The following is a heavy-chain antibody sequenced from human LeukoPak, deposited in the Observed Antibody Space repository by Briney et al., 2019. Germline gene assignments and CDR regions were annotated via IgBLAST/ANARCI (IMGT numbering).Heavy chain of an antibody. V-gene: IGHV1-46*01. J-gene: IGHJ4*02. D-gene: IGHD2-2*01. CDR1: GYTFTDYY. CDR3: AREGLVPAVMTH. CDR2: IIPTGGST. Sequence: GASVKVSCKTSGYTFTDYYIQWVRQAPGQGLEWMGVIIPTGGSTTYAQKFQGRVTMTRDTSTSTVYMELSSLRSEDTAVYYCAREGLVPAVMTHWGQGTLVTVSS.